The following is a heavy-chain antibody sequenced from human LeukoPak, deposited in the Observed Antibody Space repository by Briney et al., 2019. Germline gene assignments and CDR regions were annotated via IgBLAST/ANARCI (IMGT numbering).Heavy chain of an antibody. Sequence: KSSETLSLTCTVSGGSISSYYWSWIRQPAGKGLEWIGRIYTSVSTNYNPSLKSRVTMSVDTSKNQFSLKLSSVTAADTAVYYCARDLRSDYVRGSYRSYYYYMDVWGKGTTVTISS. V-gene: IGHV4-4*07. D-gene: IGHD3-16*02. CDR2: IYTSVST. CDR3: ARDLRSDYVRGSYRSYYYYMDV. CDR1: GGSISSYY. J-gene: IGHJ6*03.